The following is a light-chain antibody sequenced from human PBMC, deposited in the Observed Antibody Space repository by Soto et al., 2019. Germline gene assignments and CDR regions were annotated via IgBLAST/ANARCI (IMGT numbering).Light chain of an antibody. CDR1: SSDVGGYNY. V-gene: IGLV2-11*02. J-gene: IGLJ2*01. CDR2: DVS. CDR3: CSYAGRYTLA. Sequence: QSALTQPRSVSGSPGQSVTISCTGTSSDVGGYNYVSWYQQHPGKAPKFMIYDVSKRPSGVPDRFSGSKSGNTASLTISGLQAEDEADYYCCSYAGRYTLAFGGGTKVTVL.